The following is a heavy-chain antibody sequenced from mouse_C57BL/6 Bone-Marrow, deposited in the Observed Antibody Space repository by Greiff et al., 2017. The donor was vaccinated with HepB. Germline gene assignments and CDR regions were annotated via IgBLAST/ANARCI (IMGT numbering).Heavy chain of an antibody. D-gene: IGHD1-1*01. CDR1: GFTFSSYA. CDR3: ARDYYGGDY. J-gene: IGHJ2*01. V-gene: IGHV5-4*01. CDR2: ISDGGSYT. Sequence: EVQLKESGGGLVKPGGSLKLSCAASGFTFSSYAMSWVRQTPEKRLEWVATISDGGSYTYYPDNVKGRFTISRDNAKNNLYLQMSHLKSEDTAMYYCARDYYGGDYWGQGTTLTVSS.